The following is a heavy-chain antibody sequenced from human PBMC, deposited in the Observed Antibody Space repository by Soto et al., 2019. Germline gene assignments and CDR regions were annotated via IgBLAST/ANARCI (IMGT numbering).Heavy chain of an antibody. J-gene: IGHJ4*02. Sequence: QVQLQESGPGLVKPSGTLSLTCAVSGGSISSTNWWSWVRQSPGKGLEWIGEIYHSGSTNYNPSLKRTVTTAVNISTNQFSLRLNSVTAGDTAVYYLARLYAGDCYLDYWGQGTLVTV. CDR2: IYHSGST. CDR3: ARLYAGDCYLDY. CDR1: GGSISSTNW. D-gene: IGHD2-21*02. V-gene: IGHV4-4*02.